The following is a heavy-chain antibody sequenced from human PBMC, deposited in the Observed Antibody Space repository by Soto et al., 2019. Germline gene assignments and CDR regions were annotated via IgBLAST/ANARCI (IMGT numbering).Heavy chain of an antibody. CDR2: MNTNRGNT. J-gene: IGHJ3*02. CDR3: ARGPLEYSGYDSASDI. CDR1: GYTFTSYD. V-gene: IGHV1-8*01. Sequence: ASVKVSCKASGYTFTSYDINWVRQATGQGLEWKGWMNTNRGNTGYAQKNQGRVIMTRNTSISTAYMELSSLRSEDTAVYYCARGPLEYSGYDSASDIWGQGTMVTVSS. D-gene: IGHD5-12*01.